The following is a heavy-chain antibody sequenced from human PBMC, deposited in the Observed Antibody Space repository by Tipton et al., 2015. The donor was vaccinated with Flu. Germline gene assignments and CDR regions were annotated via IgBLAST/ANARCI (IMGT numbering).Heavy chain of an antibody. CDR2: ISAYNGNT. D-gene: IGHD1-7*01. V-gene: IGHV1-18*04. Sequence: QSGAEVKKPGSSVKVSCKASGYTFTSYGISWVRQAPGQGLEWMGWISAYNGNTNYAQKLQGRVTMTTDTSTRTAYMELRSLRSDDPAVYCCARYNCNSGVADYWGQGTLVSVSS. CDR3: ARYNCNSGVADY. CDR1: GYTFTSYG. J-gene: IGHJ4*02.